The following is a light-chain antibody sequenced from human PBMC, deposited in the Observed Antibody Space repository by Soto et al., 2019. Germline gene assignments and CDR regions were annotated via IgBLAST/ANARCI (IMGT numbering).Light chain of an antibody. CDR1: SSDVGGYNY. CDR2: DVS. V-gene: IGLV2-14*01. CDR3: SSYTSSSTLLYV. Sequence: QSALTQPASVSGSPGQSITISCTGTSSDVGGYNYVSWYQQHPGKAPKHMIYDVSNRPSGVSNRFSGSESVNTASLTISGLQAEDESDYYCSSYTSSSTLLYVFGTGTKLTVL. J-gene: IGLJ1*01.